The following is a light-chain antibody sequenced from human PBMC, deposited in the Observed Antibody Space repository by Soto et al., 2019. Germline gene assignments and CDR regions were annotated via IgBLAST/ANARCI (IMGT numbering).Light chain of an antibody. V-gene: IGKV3-15*01. CDR2: GAS. J-gene: IGKJ4*01. Sequence: EIVMTHSPATLSVSPGERVTLSCRASQSVSINLAWYQHKPGQAPRLLIFGASTRATGVPARFSGSGSGTEFTLTISSLQSEDFAVYYCQQYEKWPLTFGGGTKVEIK. CDR1: QSVSIN. CDR3: QQYEKWPLT.